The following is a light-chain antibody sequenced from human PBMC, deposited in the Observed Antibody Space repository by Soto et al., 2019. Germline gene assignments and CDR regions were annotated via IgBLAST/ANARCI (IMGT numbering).Light chain of an antibody. J-gene: IGLJ1*01. Sequence: QSVWTQPASVSWSPGQSITISCTGTSSDVGGYNYVSWYQQHPGKAPKLMIYDVSNRPSGVSNRFSGSKSGNTASLTISGLQAEDEADYYCSSYTSSSTLYVFGTGTKVTVL. V-gene: IGLV2-14*01. CDR2: DVS. CDR1: SSDVGGYNY. CDR3: SSYTSSSTLYV.